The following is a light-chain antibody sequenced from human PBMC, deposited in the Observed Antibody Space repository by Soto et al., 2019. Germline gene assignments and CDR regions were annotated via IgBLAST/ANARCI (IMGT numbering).Light chain of an antibody. CDR1: QGIRDE. J-gene: IGKJ1*01. CDR3: LQDYDYPRT. CDR2: AAS. Sequence: AIHMTQSPSSLSAAVGDRVTITFRASQGIRDELGWYQQKAGKAPNLLISAASRLQSGVPSRFSGRGSGTDFTLTISSLQPEDFATYYCLQDYDYPRTFGQGTKVDIK. V-gene: IGKV1-6*01.